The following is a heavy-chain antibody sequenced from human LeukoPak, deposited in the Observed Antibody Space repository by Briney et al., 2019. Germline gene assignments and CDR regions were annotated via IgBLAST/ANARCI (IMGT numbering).Heavy chain of an antibody. CDR2: IYPHSGGT. CDR3: ARDQVDAGSYFAFFDY. V-gene: IGHV1-2*02. D-gene: IGHD1-26*01. Sequence: ASVKVSCKASGYTFTGYHIHWVRQAPGQGPEWMGWIYPHSGGTNYAQKFQGRVTMTRDTSISTAYMELSRLRSDDTAVYYCARDQVDAGSYFAFFDYWGQGTLVTVSS. J-gene: IGHJ4*02. CDR1: GYTFTGYH.